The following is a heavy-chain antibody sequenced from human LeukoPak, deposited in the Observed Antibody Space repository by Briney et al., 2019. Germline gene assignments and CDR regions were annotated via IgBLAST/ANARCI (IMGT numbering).Heavy chain of an antibody. CDR3: ARDRGFWSGYPYFDY. Sequence: SETLSLTCTVSGGSISSGDYYWSWIRQPPGKGLEWIGHIYYSGSTYYNPSLKSRVTISVDTSKNQFSLKLSSVTAADTAVYYCARDRGFWSGYPYFDYWGQGTLVTVSS. J-gene: IGHJ4*02. V-gene: IGHV4-30-4*01. D-gene: IGHD3-3*01. CDR1: GGSISSGDYY. CDR2: IYYSGST.